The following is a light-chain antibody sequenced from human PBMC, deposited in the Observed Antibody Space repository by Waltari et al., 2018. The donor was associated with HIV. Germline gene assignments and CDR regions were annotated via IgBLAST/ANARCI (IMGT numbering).Light chain of an antibody. CDR1: QSVSSN. Sequence: EVVMTQSPATLSVSPGERATLSCRASQSVSSNLAWYQQKPGQAPRLLIYDASTRATGIPARFSGGGSGTEFTLTISSLQSEEFAVYYCQQYNNWPPLTFGGGTKVEIK. CDR2: DAS. J-gene: IGKJ4*01. V-gene: IGKV3-15*01. CDR3: QQYNNWPPLT.